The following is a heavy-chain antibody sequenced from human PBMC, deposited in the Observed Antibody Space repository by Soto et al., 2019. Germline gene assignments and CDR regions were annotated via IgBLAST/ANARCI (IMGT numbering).Heavy chain of an antibody. CDR1: GYTFDDYG. Sequence: QVQLVQSGAEVKKPGASVKVSCKASGYTFDDYGITWLRQAPGQGREWMGWISDYKISANYAKKFVGRVTMTMDTSTSTAYMERRSLRSDDTAVYYCARDVVDIERGLDYAGMDVWGQGTTVTVSS. D-gene: IGHD5-12*01. V-gene: IGHV1-18*04. CDR2: ISDYKISA. CDR3: ARDVVDIERGLDYAGMDV. J-gene: IGHJ6*02.